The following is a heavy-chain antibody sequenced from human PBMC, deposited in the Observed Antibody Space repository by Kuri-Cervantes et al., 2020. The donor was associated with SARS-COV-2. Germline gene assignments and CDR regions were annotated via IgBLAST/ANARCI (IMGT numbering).Heavy chain of an antibody. CDR3: ARGDKLGDAFDI. J-gene: IGHJ3*02. CDR2: IYYSGST. CDR1: GGSISSYY. Sequence: SETLSLTCTVSGGSISSYYWSWIRQPPGKGLEWIGYIYYSGSTNYNPSLKSRVTISVDTSKNQFSLKLSSVTAADTAVYYCARGDKLGDAFDIWGQGTMVTVSS. D-gene: IGHD6-13*01. V-gene: IGHV4-59*01.